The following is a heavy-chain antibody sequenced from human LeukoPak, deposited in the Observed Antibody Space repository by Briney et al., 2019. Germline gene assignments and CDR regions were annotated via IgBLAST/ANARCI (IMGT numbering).Heavy chain of an antibody. J-gene: IGHJ3*02. CDR2: INPSGGST. V-gene: IGHV1-46*01. D-gene: IGHD4-17*01. CDR3: ARISDGDPEGAFDI. Sequence: ASVKVSCKASGNTFTSYYIHWVRQAPGQGLEWMGIINPSGGSTSYALKFQGRVTMTSDASTSTLYMELSSLRSEDTAVYYCARISDGDPEGAFDIWGQGTMVTVSS. CDR1: GNTFTSYY.